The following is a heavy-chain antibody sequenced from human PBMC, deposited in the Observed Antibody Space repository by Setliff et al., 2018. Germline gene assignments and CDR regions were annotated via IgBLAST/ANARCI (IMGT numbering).Heavy chain of an antibody. J-gene: IGHJ6*02. CDR1: GGSISPYF. CDR3: VRDRTAYSYGLDV. D-gene: IGHD5-18*01. V-gene: IGHV4-59*01. CDR2: IYHNGNT. Sequence: PSETLSLTCTVAGGSISPYFWSWIRQPPGKGLEWIGYIYHNGNTNFNPSLKTRVTMSVDTSKNQLALNLRSVTAAGTAVYYCVRDRTAYSYGLDVWGQGTTVTVSS.